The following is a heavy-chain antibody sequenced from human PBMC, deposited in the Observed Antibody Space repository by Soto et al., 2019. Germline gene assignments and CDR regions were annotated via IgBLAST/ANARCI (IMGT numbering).Heavy chain of an antibody. CDR3: ARQRVLSTNMFITSFDP. D-gene: IGHD3-10*02. CDR2: VYYTETT. V-gene: IGHV4-39*01. Sequence: PWETLSLTCSLSGGSINSSDHFWGWIRQTPGKGLEWIGSVYYTETTYYNPSLKSPVTISVETSRNTFSLKVNSVTAADTGIYYCARQRVLSTNMFITSFDPWGQGTLVTVSS. J-gene: IGHJ5*02. CDR1: GGSINSSDHF.